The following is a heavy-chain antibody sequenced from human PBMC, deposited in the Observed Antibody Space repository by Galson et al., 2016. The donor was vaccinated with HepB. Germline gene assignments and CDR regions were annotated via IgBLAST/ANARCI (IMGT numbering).Heavy chain of an antibody. D-gene: IGHD2-15*01. J-gene: IGHJ4*02. Sequence: LTCTVSGASVSSSPCWWGWIRQPPGKGLEWLASVSYSGITDYKPSLRGRVTISTDTSKNRFSLRLSSVTAADTAIYYCARTLTPTNQYFFNSWGQGTLVTVSS. CDR1: GASVSSSPCW. CDR2: VSYSGIT. CDR3: ARTLTPTNQYFFNS. V-gene: IGHV4-39*01.